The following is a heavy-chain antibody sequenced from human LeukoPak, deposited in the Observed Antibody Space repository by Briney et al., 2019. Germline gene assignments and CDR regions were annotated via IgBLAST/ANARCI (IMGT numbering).Heavy chain of an antibody. CDR1: GYTFTGYY. Sequence: ASVKVSCKASGYTFTGYYMHWVRQAPGQGLEWMGWINPNSGGTNYAQKFQGRVTITADKSTSTAYMELSSLRSEDTAVYYCEVAYCSGGSCYSFDYWGQGTLVTVSS. J-gene: IGHJ4*02. V-gene: IGHV1-2*02. D-gene: IGHD2-15*01. CDR2: INPNSGGT. CDR3: EVAYCSGGSCYSFDY.